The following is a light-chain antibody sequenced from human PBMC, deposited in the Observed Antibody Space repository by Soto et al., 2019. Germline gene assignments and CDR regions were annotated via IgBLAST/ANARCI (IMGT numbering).Light chain of an antibody. CDR3: SSYTSSTIVYI. CDR1: SSDVGNYNR. CDR2: EVS. V-gene: IGLV2-18*02. Sequence: QSALTQPPSVSGSPGHSVTISCTGTSSDVGNYNRVSWFQQPPGTAPKLMIYEVSNRPSGVPDRFSGSKSGNTASLTISGLQAEDEADYYCSSYTSSTIVYIFGSGTKVTVL. J-gene: IGLJ1*01.